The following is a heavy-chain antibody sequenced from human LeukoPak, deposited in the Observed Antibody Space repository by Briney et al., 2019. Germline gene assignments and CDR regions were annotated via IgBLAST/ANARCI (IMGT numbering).Heavy chain of an antibody. D-gene: IGHD3-16*01. Sequence: GGSLRLSCSASGFTFRSYGMYWVRQAPGKGLEYVSAISLNGGSTYYADSVKGRFIISRDNSKNTLYLQMTNLRDEDTAVYYCVKTLGAVAENFDYWGQGTLVTVSS. CDR1: GFTFRSYG. CDR2: ISLNGGST. V-gene: IGHV3-64D*06. J-gene: IGHJ4*02. CDR3: VKTLGAVAENFDY.